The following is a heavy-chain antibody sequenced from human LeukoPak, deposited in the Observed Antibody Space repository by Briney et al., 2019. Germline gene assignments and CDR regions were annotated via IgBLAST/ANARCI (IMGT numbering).Heavy chain of an antibody. CDR1: AFTFSSYN. Sequence: GGSLRLSCAASAFTFSSYNMNWVRQAPGKGLEWVSSISGSSSHTYYADPVKGRFTISRDNAKNSVYLQMNSLRAEDTAVYYCARDDRNGYPDYWGQGTLVTVSS. J-gene: IGHJ4*02. V-gene: IGHV3-21*01. CDR2: ISGSSSHT. D-gene: IGHD5-24*01. CDR3: ARDDRNGYPDY.